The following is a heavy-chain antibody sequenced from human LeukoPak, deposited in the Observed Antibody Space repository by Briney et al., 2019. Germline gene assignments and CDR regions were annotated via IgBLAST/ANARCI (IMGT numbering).Heavy chain of an antibody. J-gene: IGHJ6*03. D-gene: IGHD1-26*01. CDR1: GGSISSHY. V-gene: IGHV4-4*07. Sequence: SETLSLTCTVSGGSISSHYWSWIRQPAGKGLEWIGRIYTSGSTNYNPSLTSRVTMSVDTSKNQFSLKLSSVTAAYTAVYYCARVGGSYAPRSSYYSYIHVWGKGTTVTVSS. CDR2: IYTSGST. CDR3: ARVGGSYAPRSSYYSYIHV.